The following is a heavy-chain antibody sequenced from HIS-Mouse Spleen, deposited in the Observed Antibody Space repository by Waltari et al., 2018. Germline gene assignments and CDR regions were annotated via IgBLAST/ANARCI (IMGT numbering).Heavy chain of an antibody. V-gene: IGHV3-7*01. J-gene: IGHJ2*01. CDR2: IKQDGSEK. CDR3: ARASRNYGDYVGYFDL. CDR1: GFTFSSYW. D-gene: IGHD4-17*01. Sequence: EVQLVESGGGLVQPGGSLRLSCAASGFTFSSYWMSWVRQAPGKGLEWVANIKQDGSEKYYVDSVKGRFTISRDNAKNSLYLQMNSLRAEDTAVYYCARASRNYGDYVGYFDLWGRGTLVTVSS.